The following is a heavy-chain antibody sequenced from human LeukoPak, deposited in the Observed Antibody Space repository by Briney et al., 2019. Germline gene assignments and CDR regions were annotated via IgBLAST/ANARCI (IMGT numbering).Heavy chain of an antibody. D-gene: IGHD3-3*01. Sequence: SQTLSLTCTVSGGSISSGSYYWSWIRQPAGKGLEWIGRIYTSGSTNYNHSLKSRVTISVGTSKNQFSLKLSSVTAADTAVYYCARDFLTGTVFGVVHNWFDPWGQGTLVTVSS. J-gene: IGHJ5*02. CDR1: GGSISSGSYY. CDR2: IYTSGST. CDR3: ARDFLTGTVFGVVHNWFDP. V-gene: IGHV4-61*02.